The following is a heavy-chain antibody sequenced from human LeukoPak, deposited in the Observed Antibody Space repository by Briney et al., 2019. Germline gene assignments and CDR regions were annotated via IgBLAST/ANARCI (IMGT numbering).Heavy chain of an antibody. Sequence: GGSLRLCCATSGFTFSYYGIHWVRQAPGKGLEWVAVMWSDGIRKYYTDSVKGRFTVSRDTSKNTQYLEMSSLRVEDTAVYYCTRDADTSGHYDIFDIWGQGTMVTVSS. D-gene: IGHD6-19*01. CDR2: MWSDGIRK. V-gene: IGHV3-33*01. CDR1: GFTFSYYG. CDR3: TRDADTSGHYDIFDI. J-gene: IGHJ3*02.